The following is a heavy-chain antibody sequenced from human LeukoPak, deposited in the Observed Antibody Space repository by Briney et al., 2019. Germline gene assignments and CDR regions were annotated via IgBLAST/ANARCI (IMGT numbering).Heavy chain of an antibody. V-gene: IGHV3-48*03. D-gene: IGHD6-19*01. J-gene: IGHJ5*02. Sequence: GGSLRLSCAASGFTFSIYEMNWVRQAPGKGLEWVSYLSGSGSSIHYADSVKGRFTVSRDNAKNSLYLQMNSLRAEDTAVYFCARDRSGWYKWFDPWGQGTLVTVSS. CDR2: LSGSGSSI. CDR3: ARDRSGWYKWFDP. CDR1: GFTFSIYE.